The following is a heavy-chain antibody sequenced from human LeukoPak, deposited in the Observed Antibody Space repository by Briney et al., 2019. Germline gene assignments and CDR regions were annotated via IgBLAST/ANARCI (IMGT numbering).Heavy chain of an antibody. Sequence: GGSLRLSCTASGFTFSDYYMSWIRQTPGKGLEWLSYVSGGGSTTYYADSVKGRFTISRDNAKNSLFLQINSLRVEDTAVYYCARDLGRYSYGYSFDYWGQGTLVTVSS. V-gene: IGHV3-11*01. J-gene: IGHJ4*02. CDR1: GFTFSDYY. D-gene: IGHD5-18*01. CDR2: VSGGGSTT. CDR3: ARDLGRYSYGYSFDY.